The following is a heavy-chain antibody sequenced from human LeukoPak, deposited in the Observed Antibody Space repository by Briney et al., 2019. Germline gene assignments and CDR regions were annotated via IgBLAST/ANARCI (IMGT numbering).Heavy chain of an antibody. D-gene: IGHD3-3*01. V-gene: IGHV4-39*01. CDR2: IYSSGSS. Sequence: PSETLSLTCTVSGGSISSYYWGWIRQPPGKGLEWIASIYSSGSSYQSPSLESRVTISVDTSKNQFSLKLRSVTAADSAVYFCVRQSLISEWLLLGNFDSWGQGTLVTVSS. J-gene: IGHJ4*02. CDR1: GGSISSYY. CDR3: VRQSLISEWLLLGNFDS.